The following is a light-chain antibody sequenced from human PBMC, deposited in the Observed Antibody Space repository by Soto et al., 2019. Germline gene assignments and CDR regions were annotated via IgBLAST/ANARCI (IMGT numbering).Light chain of an antibody. CDR3: SSYTNSGTRM. J-gene: IGLJ3*02. CDR1: SSDVGGYNY. V-gene: IGLV2-14*03. CDR2: DVK. Sequence: QSALTQPASVSGSPGQSITISCTGTSSDVGGYNYVSWYQQHPGKAPKLMIYDVKNRPSGISNRFSGSKSGNTASLTISGLQADDEGDYYCSSYTNSGTRMFSGGTKLTVL.